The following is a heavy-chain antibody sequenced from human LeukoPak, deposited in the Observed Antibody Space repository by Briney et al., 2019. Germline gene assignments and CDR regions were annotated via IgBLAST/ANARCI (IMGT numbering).Heavy chain of an antibody. CDR2: IIPIFGTA. Sequence: SVKVSCKASGGTFSSYAISWVRQAPGQGLEWMGGIIPIFGTANYAQKFQGRVTITADESTSTAYMELSSLRSEDTAVYYCARDQGPYYYDSSGSGFDPWGQGTLVTVSS. CDR3: ARDQGPYYYDSSGSGFDP. V-gene: IGHV1-69*13. J-gene: IGHJ5*02. D-gene: IGHD3-22*01. CDR1: GGTFSSYA.